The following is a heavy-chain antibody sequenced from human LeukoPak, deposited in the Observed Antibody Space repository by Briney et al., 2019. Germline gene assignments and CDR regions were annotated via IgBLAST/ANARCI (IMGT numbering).Heavy chain of an antibody. D-gene: IGHD5-18*01. CDR3: ARDRGGYTYGHDY. V-gene: IGHV4-4*02. CDR2: IYHDGST. J-gene: IGHJ4*02. CDR1: GGSISSNNW. Sequence: PSETLSLTCAVSGGSISSNNWWIWVRQSPEKGLEWIGEIYHDGSTNYNPSLKSRVTISMDKSKNQLSLKLNFVTAADMAVYYCARDRGGYTYGHDYWGQGTLVTVSS.